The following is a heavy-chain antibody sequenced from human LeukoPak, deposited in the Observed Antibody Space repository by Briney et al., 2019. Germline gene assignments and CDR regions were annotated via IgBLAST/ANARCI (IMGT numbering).Heavy chain of an antibody. D-gene: IGHD3-22*01. CDR1: GYTFTSYD. J-gene: IGHJ3*02. CDR2: MNPNSGNT. Sequence: ASVKVSRKASGYTFTSYDISWVRQATGQGLEWMGWMNPNSGNTGYAQKFQGRVTMTRNTSISTAYMELSSLRSEDTAVYYCARGQREPLIVTDAFDIWGQGTMVTVSS. CDR3: ARGQREPLIVTDAFDI. V-gene: IGHV1-8*01.